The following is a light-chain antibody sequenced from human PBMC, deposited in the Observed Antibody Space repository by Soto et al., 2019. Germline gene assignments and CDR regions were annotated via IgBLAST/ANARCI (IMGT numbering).Light chain of an antibody. J-gene: IGLJ1*01. V-gene: IGLV2-14*03. CDR2: GVN. CDR1: VSDVGGYDS. CDR3: CSYTTSTTYV. Sequence: QSALTQPASVSGSPGQSITISCTGTVSDVGGYDSVSGYQQHPGRAPKLIIYGVNNRPSGVSNRFSASKSADTASLTISGLQAEDEANYYCCSYTTSTTYVFGTGTKVTVL.